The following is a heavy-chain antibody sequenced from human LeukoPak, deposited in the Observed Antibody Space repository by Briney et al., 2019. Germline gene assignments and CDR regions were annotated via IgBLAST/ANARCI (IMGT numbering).Heavy chain of an antibody. V-gene: IGHV1-18*01. CDR2: ISAYNGNT. J-gene: IGHJ4*02. CDR3: ARGPYCSGGTCYSQILDH. Sequence: ASVKVSCKASGYTFTSYGVTWVRQAPGQGLEWMGWISAYNGNTKYAQNLQGRVTMTTDTSTSTAYMELRCLRSDDTAVHYCARGPYCSGGTCYSQILDHWGQGTLVTVSS. D-gene: IGHD2-15*01. CDR1: GYTFTSYG.